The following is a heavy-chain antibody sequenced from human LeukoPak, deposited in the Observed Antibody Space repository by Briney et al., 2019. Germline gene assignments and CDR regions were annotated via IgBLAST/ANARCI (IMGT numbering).Heavy chain of an antibody. V-gene: IGHV4-30-4*01. CDR2: IYYSGST. D-gene: IGHD4-17*01. J-gene: IGHJ4*02. Sequence: SETLSLTCTVSGGSISSGGYYWSCIRQPPGEGLEWIGYIYYSGSTYYHPSLKSRVTISLDTSKNQFSLKLSSVTAADTAVYYCARVTTVTTSFHFDYWGQGTLVTVSS. CDR1: GGSISSGGYY. CDR3: ARVTTVTTSFHFDY.